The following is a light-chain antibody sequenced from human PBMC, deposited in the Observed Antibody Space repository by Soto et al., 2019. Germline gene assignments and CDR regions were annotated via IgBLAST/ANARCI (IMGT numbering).Light chain of an antibody. CDR2: AAS. CDR3: QQSYSTPVT. Sequence: DIQMTQSPSSLSASVGDRVTITCRASQSISSYLNWYQLKPGKAPKLLIYAASTLQNGVPSSFSGSGSGTDFTLTISSLQPEDFATYYCQQSYSTPVTFGQGTKLEIK. V-gene: IGKV1-39*01. CDR1: QSISSY. J-gene: IGKJ2*01.